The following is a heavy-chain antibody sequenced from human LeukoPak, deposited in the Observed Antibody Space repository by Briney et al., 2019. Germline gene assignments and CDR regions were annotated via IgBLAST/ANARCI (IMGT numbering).Heavy chain of an antibody. V-gene: IGHV3-74*01. Sequence: PGGSLRLSCAASGFTFSDYWMHWVRQAPGKGLVWVSRINPDGSSASYADSVKGRFTISRDNAKNTLYLQMNSLRAEDTAVYYCARFKVTVTSIPWGQGTLVTVSP. CDR3: ARFKVTVTSIP. CDR1: GFTFSDYW. D-gene: IGHD4-11*01. CDR2: INPDGSSA. J-gene: IGHJ5*02.